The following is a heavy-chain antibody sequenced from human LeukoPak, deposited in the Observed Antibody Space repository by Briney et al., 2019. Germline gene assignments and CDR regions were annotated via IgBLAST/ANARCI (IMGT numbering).Heavy chain of an antibody. CDR2: IKQDGSVK. V-gene: IGHV3-7*01. J-gene: IGHJ3*02. Sequence: GGALLLSSAAAGFSFSSYWMSWGRRAPGKGVEGLATIKQDGSVKYYVDSMRGRFTISRDNAKNSLYLQMNSLRAEDTAVYYCARNHYFSGRGAFDIWGQGTMVTVSS. CDR1: GFSFSSYW. CDR3: ARNHYFSGRGAFDI. D-gene: IGHD3-10*01.